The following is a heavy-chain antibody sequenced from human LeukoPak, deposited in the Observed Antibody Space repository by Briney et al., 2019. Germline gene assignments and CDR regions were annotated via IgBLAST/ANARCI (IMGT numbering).Heavy chain of an antibody. CDR3: ARGVDSAIDW. J-gene: IGHJ4*02. V-gene: IGHV3-7*01. D-gene: IGHD3-9*01. CDR2: INGDGRDK. Sequence: GGSLRLSCAASGFTFSSYWMNWVRQAPGKRLEWVANINGDGRDKYYVGSGRGRFTISRDNADNALYLQMNSLRGDDTALYYCARGVDSAIDWWGQGTLVTVSS. CDR1: GFTFSSYW.